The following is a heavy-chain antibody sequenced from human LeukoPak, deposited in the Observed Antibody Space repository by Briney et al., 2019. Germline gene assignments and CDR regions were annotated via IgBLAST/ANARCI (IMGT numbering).Heavy chain of an antibody. Sequence: GASVTVSCKASGYTFTSSDINWVRQATGQGLAWMGWINPKSGRTGYAKKFQARVSMTMNTSISTAYMEVSSLRFEDTAVYYCARGRSGLAAAGTYDYWGQGTLITVSS. CDR1: GYTFTSSD. CDR3: ARGRSGLAAAGTYDY. V-gene: IGHV1-8*01. J-gene: IGHJ4*02. CDR2: INPKSGRT. D-gene: IGHD6-13*01.